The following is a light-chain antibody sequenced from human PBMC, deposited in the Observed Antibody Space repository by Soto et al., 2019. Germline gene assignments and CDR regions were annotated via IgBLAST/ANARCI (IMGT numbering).Light chain of an antibody. J-gene: IGLJ1*01. CDR1: STDVDGYDY. Sequence: QAASVSGSPGQSITISCTGASTDVDGYDYVSWYQQHPGQAPKLMIYDVNNRPSGVSYRFSGSKSGDTASLTISGLQAEDDADYYCSSYTSSAPFYVFGTGTKVTVL. V-gene: IGLV2-14*03. CDR2: DVN. CDR3: SSYTSSAPFYV.